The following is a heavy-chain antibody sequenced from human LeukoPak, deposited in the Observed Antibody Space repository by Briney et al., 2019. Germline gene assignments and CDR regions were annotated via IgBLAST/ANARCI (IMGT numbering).Heavy chain of an antibody. Sequence: ASVKVSCKASGYTFTSYDINWVRQATGQGLEWMGWMNPNSGNTGYAQKFQGRVTITADKSTSTAYMELSSLRSEDTAVYYCARDHGDGYNYGYWGQGTLVTVSS. V-gene: IGHV1-8*01. J-gene: IGHJ4*02. CDR3: ARDHGDGYNYGY. D-gene: IGHD5-24*01. CDR1: GYTFTSYD. CDR2: MNPNSGNT.